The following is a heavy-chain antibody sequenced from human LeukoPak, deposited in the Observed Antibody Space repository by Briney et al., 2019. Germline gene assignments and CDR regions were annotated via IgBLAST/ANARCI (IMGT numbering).Heavy chain of an antibody. CDR2: INSDSSHI. CDR3: ASFYNY. CDR1: GFTFSSYS. Sequence: GGSLRLSCAASGFTFSSYSMNWVRQAPGKGLEWVSSINSDSSHIYYADSVKGRFTISRDNAKNSLYLQMNSLRAEDTAVYYCASFYNYWGQGTLVTVSS. J-gene: IGHJ4*02. V-gene: IGHV3-21*01. D-gene: IGHD3-10*01.